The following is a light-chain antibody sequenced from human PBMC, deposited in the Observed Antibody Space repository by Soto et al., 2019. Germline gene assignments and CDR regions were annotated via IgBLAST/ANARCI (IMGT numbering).Light chain of an antibody. CDR2: DVI. CDR3: CSYVGSYSYV. V-gene: IGLV2-11*01. J-gene: IGLJ1*01. CDR1: SSDVGGYNS. Sequence: QSVLTQPRSVSGSPGQSVTVSCIGTSSDVGGYNSVSWYQEHPGKAPKLMIYDVIKRPSGVPDRFSGSKSGNTASLTIPGLLAEDEADYYCCSYVGSYSYVFGTGTKVTVL.